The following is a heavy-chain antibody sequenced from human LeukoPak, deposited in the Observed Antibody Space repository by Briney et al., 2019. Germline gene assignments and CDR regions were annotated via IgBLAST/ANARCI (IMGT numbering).Heavy chain of an antibody. Sequence: ASVKVSCKASGYTFTGYYMHWVRQAPGQGLEWMGWINPNSGGTNYAQKFQGRVTMTRDTSISTAYMELSRLRSDDTAVYYCARDRDDSSGYYYLDAFDIWGQGTMVTVSS. CDR3: ARDRDDSSGYYYLDAFDI. D-gene: IGHD3-22*01. V-gene: IGHV1-2*02. CDR2: INPNSGGT. J-gene: IGHJ3*02. CDR1: GYTFTGYY.